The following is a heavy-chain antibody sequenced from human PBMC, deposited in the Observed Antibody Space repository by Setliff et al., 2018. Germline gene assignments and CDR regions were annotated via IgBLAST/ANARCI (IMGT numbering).Heavy chain of an antibody. CDR1: TYSISSGYY. CDR3: ASDWEITVVREVTQYYYYMDI. J-gene: IGHJ6*03. V-gene: IGHV4-38-2*01. D-gene: IGHD3-10*01. Sequence: KPSETLSLTCGVSTYSISSGYYWSWIRQPPGRGLEWIGSIYHTGRTNYNPSLKTRVTISVDTSKNQFSLRLTSVTAADTAVYYCASDWEITVVREVTQYYYYMDIWGKGNAVTVSS. CDR2: IYHTGRT.